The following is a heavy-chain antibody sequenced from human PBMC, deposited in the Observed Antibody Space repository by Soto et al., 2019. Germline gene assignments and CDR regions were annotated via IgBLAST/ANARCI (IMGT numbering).Heavy chain of an antibody. D-gene: IGHD2-15*01. V-gene: IGHV3-30*18. Sequence: QVQLVESGGGVVQPGRSLRLSCAASGFTFSSYGMHWVRQAPGKGLEWVAVISYDGSNKYYADSVKGRFTISRDNSKNTLYLQMNSLRAEDTAVYYCAKDPGGYCSCGSCYHRPWFDPWGQGTLVTVSS. CDR3: AKDPGGYCSCGSCYHRPWFDP. CDR1: GFTFSSYG. CDR2: ISYDGSNK. J-gene: IGHJ5*02.